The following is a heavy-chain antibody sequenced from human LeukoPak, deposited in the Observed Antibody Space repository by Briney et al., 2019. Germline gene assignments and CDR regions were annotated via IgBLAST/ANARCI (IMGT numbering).Heavy chain of an antibody. Sequence: SVKVSCKASGGTFSSYAISWVRQAPGQGLEWMGRIIPIFGTANYAQKFQGRVTITTDESTSTAYMELSSLRSEDTAVYYCATLDGSGIAVAGYNWFDPWGQGTLVTVSS. V-gene: IGHV1-69*05. J-gene: IGHJ5*02. CDR3: ATLDGSGIAVAGYNWFDP. D-gene: IGHD6-19*01. CDR2: IIPIFGTA. CDR1: GGTFSSYA.